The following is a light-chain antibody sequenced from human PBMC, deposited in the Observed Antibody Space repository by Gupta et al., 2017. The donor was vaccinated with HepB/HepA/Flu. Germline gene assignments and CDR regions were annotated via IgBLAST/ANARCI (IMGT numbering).Light chain of an antibody. CDR1: SIDVGGYNY. J-gene: IGLJ3*02. CDR3: CSYAGSYTWV. Sequence: QSPLTQRRSVSGAPGQSGTISCHGTSIDVGGYNYVSWYQHHPGKAPKLMIYDVTKRPSGVPDYFSDSKSGNTASLTISGLQAEDESDYYCCSYAGSYTWVFGGGTKLTVL. V-gene: IGLV2-11*01. CDR2: DVT.